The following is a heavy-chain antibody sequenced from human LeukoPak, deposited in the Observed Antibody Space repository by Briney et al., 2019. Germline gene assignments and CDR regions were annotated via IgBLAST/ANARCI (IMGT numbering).Heavy chain of an antibody. J-gene: IGHJ4*02. CDR3: ARDPGRTGFDY. CDR2: IKQDGSGL. CDR1: GFTFNNYW. V-gene: IGHV3-7*03. D-gene: IGHD1/OR15-1a*01. Sequence: GWSLRLSCAASGFTFNNYWRSWVRQAPGKGLEWVANIKQDGSGLYYVESVKGRFTISRDNAENSLYLRMTSLRAEDTAVYYCARDPGRTGFDYWGQGTLVTVSS.